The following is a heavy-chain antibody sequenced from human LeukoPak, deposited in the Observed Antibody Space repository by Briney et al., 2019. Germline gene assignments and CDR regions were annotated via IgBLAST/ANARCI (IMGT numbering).Heavy chain of an antibody. V-gene: IGHV4-30-4*01. J-gene: IGHJ4*02. Sequence: PSETLSLTCTVSGGSISSGDYYWSWLRQPPGKGLEWIGYIYYSGSTYYNPSLKSRVTISVDTSKNQFSLKLSSVTAADTAVYYCTRGARPDYWGQGTLVTVSS. CDR2: IYYSGST. D-gene: IGHD3-16*01. CDR1: GGSISSGDYY. CDR3: TRGARPDY.